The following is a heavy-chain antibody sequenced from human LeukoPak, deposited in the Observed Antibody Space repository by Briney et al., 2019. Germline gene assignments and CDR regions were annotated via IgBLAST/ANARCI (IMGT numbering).Heavy chain of an antibody. J-gene: IGHJ4*02. CDR2: ISYDGSNK. V-gene: IGHV3-30-3*01. Sequence: GRSLRLSCAASGFTFSSYAMHWVRQAPGKGLEWVAVISYDGSNKYYADSVKGRFTISRDNSKNTLYLQMNSLRAEDTAVYYCAREVHSYGSFDYWGQGTLVTVSS. CDR1: GFTFSSYA. CDR3: AREVHSYGSFDY. D-gene: IGHD5-18*01.